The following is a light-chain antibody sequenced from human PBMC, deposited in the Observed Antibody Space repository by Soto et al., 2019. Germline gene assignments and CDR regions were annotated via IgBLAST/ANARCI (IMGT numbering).Light chain of an antibody. J-gene: IGKJ1*01. CDR2: AAS. CDR1: QSVNNK. CDR3: HQYYNWWT. V-gene: IGKV3D-15*01. Sequence: EIVMTQSPATLSVSPGERATLSCRASQSVNNKLAWYQQKPGQAPRLLIYAASTRATGIPARFSGSGSGAEFTLTISTLQSEDFAVYYCHQYYNWWTFGQGTKV.